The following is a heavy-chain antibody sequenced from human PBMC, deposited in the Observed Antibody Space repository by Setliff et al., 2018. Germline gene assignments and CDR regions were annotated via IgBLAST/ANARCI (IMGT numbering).Heavy chain of an antibody. V-gene: IGHV3-21*01. Sequence: LRLSCAPSGVAFTTYSMHWVRQAPGKGLEWVSSISPDSIWIYYADSVKGRFTISRDNAKTSLFLQMNSLGAEDTAVYYCARSPANGGHDAFDIWGQGTMVTVSS. CDR2: ISPDSIWI. CDR3: ARSPANGGHDAFDI. D-gene: IGHD6-25*01. J-gene: IGHJ3*02. CDR1: GVAFTTYS.